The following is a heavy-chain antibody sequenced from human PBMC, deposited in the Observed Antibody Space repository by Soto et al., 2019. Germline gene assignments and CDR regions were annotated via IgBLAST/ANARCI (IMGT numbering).Heavy chain of an antibody. CDR2: IYYSGST. CDR1: GGSISSYY. V-gene: IGHV4-59*01. Sequence: PSETLSLTCTVSGGSISSYYWSWIRQPPGKGLEWIGYIYYSGSTNYNPSLKSRDTISVDTSKNQFSLKLSSVTAADTAVYYCARAYGDYVFDYWGQGTLVTVSS. CDR3: ARAYGDYVFDY. D-gene: IGHD4-17*01. J-gene: IGHJ4*02.